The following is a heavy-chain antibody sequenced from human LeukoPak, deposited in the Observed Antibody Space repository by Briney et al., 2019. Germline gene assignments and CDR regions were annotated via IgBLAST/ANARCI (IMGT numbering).Heavy chain of an antibody. CDR2: IYYSGST. V-gene: IGHV4-31*03. CDR3: ARDSSIAAAFDY. D-gene: IGHD6-13*01. J-gene: IGHJ4*02. CDR1: GGSISSGGYY. Sequence: SETLSLTCTVSGGSISSGGYYWSWIRQHPGKGLEWIGYIYYSGSTYYNPSLKSRVTISVDTSKNQFSLKLSSVTAADTAVYYCARDSSIAAAFDYWGQGTLVTVCS.